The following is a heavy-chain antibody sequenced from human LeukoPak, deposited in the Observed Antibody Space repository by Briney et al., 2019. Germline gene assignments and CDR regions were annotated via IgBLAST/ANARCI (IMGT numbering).Heavy chain of an antibody. CDR3: ARCMPAGTPFDY. D-gene: IGHD6-13*01. J-gene: IGHJ4*02. CDR2: ISAYNGNK. V-gene: IGHV1-18*01. CDR1: GYTFTSYG. Sequence: ASVKVSCKASGYTFTSYGISWVRQAPGQGREGMGWISAYNGNKNYAQKLQGRVTMTTDTSTSTAYMELRSLRSDDTAVYYCARCMPAGTPFDYWGQGTLVTVSS.